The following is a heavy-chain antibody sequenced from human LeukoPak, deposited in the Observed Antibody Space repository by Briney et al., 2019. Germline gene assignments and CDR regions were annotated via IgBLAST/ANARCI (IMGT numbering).Heavy chain of an antibody. V-gene: IGHV1-69*04. CDR3: ARGFCDSSGCHDY. CDR1: GGTFSSYA. J-gene: IGHJ4*02. CDR2: IIPILGIA. Sequence: ASGKVSCKASGGTFSSYAISWVRQAPGQGLEWMGRIIPILGIANYAQKFQGRVTITADKSTSTAYMELSSLRSEDTAVYYCARGFCDSSGCHDYWGQGTLVTVSS. D-gene: IGHD3-22*01.